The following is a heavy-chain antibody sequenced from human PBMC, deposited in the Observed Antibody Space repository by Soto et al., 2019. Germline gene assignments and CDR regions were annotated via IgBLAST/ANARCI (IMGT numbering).Heavy chain of an antibody. CDR1: GDSIIGIYH. V-gene: IGHV4-34*01. Sequence: SETLSLTCAVSGDSIIGIYHWAWIRQPPGKGLAWIGEISHSGGSDYNPSLKSRVTISVDTSKNQFSLKLSSVTAADTAAYYCARGRKDYSSSWYVGWGQGTLVTVSS. D-gene: IGHD6-13*01. CDR2: ISHSGGS. J-gene: IGHJ4*02. CDR3: ARGRKDYSSSWYVG.